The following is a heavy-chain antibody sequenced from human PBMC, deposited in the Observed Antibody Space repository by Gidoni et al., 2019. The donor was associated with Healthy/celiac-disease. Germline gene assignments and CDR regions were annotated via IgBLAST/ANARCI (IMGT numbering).Heavy chain of an antibody. CDR2: SNWNSGSI. CDR1: GFTFDAYA. V-gene: IGHV3-9*01. CDR3: AKGPHYGSGSYYIFDY. J-gene: IGHJ4*02. D-gene: IGHD3-10*01. Sequence: EVQLVESGGGLVQHGRSLRLSCAASGFTFDAYAMHWVRQAPGKGLEWVSGSNWNSGSIGYADSVKGRFTISRDNAKNSLYLQMNSLRAEDTALYYCAKGPHYGSGSYYIFDYWGQGTLVTVSS.